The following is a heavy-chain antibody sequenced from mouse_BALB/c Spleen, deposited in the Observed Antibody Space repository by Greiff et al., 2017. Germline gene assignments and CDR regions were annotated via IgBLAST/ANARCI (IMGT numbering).Heavy chain of an antibody. V-gene: IGHV7-1*02. CDR1: GFTFSDFY. J-gene: IGHJ4*01. CDR3: ARDDGYYDYAMDY. D-gene: IGHD2-3*01. Sequence: EVKVVESGGGLVQPGGSLRLTCATSGFTFSDFYMEWVRQPPGKRLEWIAASRNKANDYTTEYSASVKGRFIVSRDTSQSILYLQMNALRAEDTAIYYCARDDGYYDYAMDYWGQGTSVTVSS. CDR2: SRNKANDYTT.